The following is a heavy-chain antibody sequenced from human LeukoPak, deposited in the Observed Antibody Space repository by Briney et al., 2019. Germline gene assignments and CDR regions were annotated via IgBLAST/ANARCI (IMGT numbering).Heavy chain of an antibody. V-gene: IGHV3-74*01. D-gene: IGHD3-3*01. J-gene: IGHJ6*02. CDR3: ARDLTYYDFWSGYYSPARYYYGMDV. Sequence: GGSLRLSCAASGFTFSSYWMPWVRQAPGKGLVWVSRINSDGSSTSYADSVKGRFTISRDNAKNTLYLQMNSLRAEDTAVYYCARDLTYYDFWSGYYSPARYYYGMDVWGQGTTVTVSS. CDR2: INSDGSST. CDR1: GFTFSSYW.